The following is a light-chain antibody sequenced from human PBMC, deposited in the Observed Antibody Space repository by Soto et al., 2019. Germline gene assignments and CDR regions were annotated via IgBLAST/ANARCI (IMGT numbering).Light chain of an antibody. CDR1: QSVSSSY. V-gene: IGKV3-20*01. Sequence: EIVLTQSPGTLSLSPGERATLSCRASQSVSSSYLAWYQQKPGQAPRLLIYGASSRATGIPDRFSGSGSGTDFTLTISRLEPEDFAVYYCPQHGSSLWTFGQGTKVEIK. CDR3: PQHGSSLWT. CDR2: GAS. J-gene: IGKJ1*01.